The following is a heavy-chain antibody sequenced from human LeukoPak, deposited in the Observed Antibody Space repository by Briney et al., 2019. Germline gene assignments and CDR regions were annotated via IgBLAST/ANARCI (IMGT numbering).Heavy chain of an antibody. V-gene: IGHV4-38-2*02. CDR3: ARGGGIAAAESYYFEY. Sequence: PSETLSLTCTVSGYSISSGYYWGWIPQPPGKGLEWIGSIYHSGSTYYNPSLKSRVTISVDTSKNQFSLKLSSVTAADTAVYYCARGGGIAAAESYYFEYWGQGTLVTVSS. D-gene: IGHD6-13*01. CDR2: IYHSGST. CDR1: GYSISSGYY. J-gene: IGHJ4*02.